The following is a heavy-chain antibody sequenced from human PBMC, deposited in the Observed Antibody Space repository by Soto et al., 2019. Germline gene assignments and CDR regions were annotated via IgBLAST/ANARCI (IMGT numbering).Heavy chain of an antibody. CDR3: AREAVGATTLDYYYGMDV. CDR2: INPNSGGT. J-gene: IGHJ6*02. CDR1: GYTFTGYY. V-gene: IGHV1-2*04. Sequence: QVQLVQSGAEVKKPGASVKVSCKASGYTFTGYYMHWVRQAPGQGLEWMGWINPNSGGTNYAQKFQGWVTMTRDTSISTAYMELSRLRSDDTAVYYCAREAVGATTLDYYYGMDVWAKGPRSPSP. D-gene: IGHD1-26*01.